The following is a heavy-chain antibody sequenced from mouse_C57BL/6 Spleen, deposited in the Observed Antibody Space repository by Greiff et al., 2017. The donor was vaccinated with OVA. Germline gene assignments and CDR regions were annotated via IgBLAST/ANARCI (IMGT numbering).Heavy chain of an antibody. V-gene: IGHV1-15*01. CDR1: GYTFTDYE. D-gene: IGHD1-1*01. Sequence: QVQLQQSGAELVRPGASVTLSCKASGYTFTDYEMHWVKQTPVHGLEWIGAIDPETGGTAYNQKFEGKAILTADTSSSTAYMELRSLTSEDSAVYYCTRRNYGPFAYWGQGTLVTVSA. CDR2: IDPETGGT. J-gene: IGHJ3*01. CDR3: TRRNYGPFAY.